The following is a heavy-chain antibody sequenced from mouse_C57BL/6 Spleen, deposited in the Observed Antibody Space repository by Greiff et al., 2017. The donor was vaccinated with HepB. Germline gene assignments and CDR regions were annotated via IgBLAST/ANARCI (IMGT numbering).Heavy chain of an antibody. D-gene: IGHD1-1*01. J-gene: IGHJ1*03. CDR2: ISDGGSYT. CDR3: ARDSASTVVATNWYFDV. Sequence: EVQRVESGGGLVKPGGSLKLSCAASGFTFSSYAMSWVRQTPEKRLEWVATISDGGSYTYYPDNVKGRFTISRDNAKNNLYLQMSHLKSEDTAMYYCARDSASTVVATNWYFDVWGTGTTVTVSS. CDR1: GFTFSSYA. V-gene: IGHV5-4*01.